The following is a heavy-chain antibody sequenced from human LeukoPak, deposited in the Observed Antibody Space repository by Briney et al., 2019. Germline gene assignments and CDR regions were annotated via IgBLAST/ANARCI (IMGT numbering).Heavy chain of an antibody. J-gene: IGHJ2*01. CDR3: ARDSCSTSCHRSYWYFDL. CDR2: ISSSSSTI. Sequence: GGSLRLSCAASGFTFSSYSMNWVRQAPGKGLEWVSYISSSSSTIYYADSVKGRYTISRDNAKNSLYLQMNSLRAEDTAVYYCARDSCSTSCHRSYWYFDLWGRGTLVTVSS. V-gene: IGHV3-48*04. D-gene: IGHD2-2*01. CDR1: GFTFSSYS.